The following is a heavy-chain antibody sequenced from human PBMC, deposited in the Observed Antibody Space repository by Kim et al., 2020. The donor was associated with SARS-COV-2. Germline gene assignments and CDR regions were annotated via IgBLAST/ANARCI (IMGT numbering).Heavy chain of an antibody. Sequence: GRFTISRDNSKNTLYLQMNSLRAEDTAVYYCAKDRYYYDSSGYPSYAFDIWGQGTMVTVSS. CDR3: AKDRYYYDSSGYPSYAFDI. J-gene: IGHJ3*02. V-gene: IGHV3-33*06. D-gene: IGHD3-22*01.